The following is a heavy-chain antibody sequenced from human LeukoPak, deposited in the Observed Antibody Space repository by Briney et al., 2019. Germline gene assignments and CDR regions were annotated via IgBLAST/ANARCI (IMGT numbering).Heavy chain of an antibody. D-gene: IGHD4-17*01. CDR3: ARHRLRAPFYFDY. J-gene: IGHJ4*02. CDR1: GYSFTSYW. CDR2: IYPGDSDT. Sequence: GESLKISRKGSGYSFTSYWIGWVRQMPGKGLEWMGIIYPGDSDTRYSPSFQGQVTISADKSISTAYLQWSSLKASDTAMYYCARHRLRAPFYFDYWGQGTLVTVSS. V-gene: IGHV5-51*01.